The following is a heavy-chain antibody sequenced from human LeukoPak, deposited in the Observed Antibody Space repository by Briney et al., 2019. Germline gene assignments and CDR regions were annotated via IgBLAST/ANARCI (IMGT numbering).Heavy chain of an antibody. V-gene: IGHV4-39*01. CDR2: IYSSGAT. Sequence: SETLSLTCTVSGGSISSSDYYWGWIRQPPGKGLEWIRSIYSSGATYYNPSLNSRVTISVDRSKNQLYVKLTSVTAADTAVYYCARLITIFEVATSDAFDIWGPGTVVTVSS. CDR3: ARLITIFEVATSDAFDI. D-gene: IGHD3-3*01. CDR1: GGSISSSDYY. J-gene: IGHJ3*02.